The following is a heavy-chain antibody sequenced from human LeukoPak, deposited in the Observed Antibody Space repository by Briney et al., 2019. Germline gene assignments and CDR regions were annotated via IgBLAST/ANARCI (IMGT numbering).Heavy chain of an antibody. V-gene: IGHV4-59*01. CDR1: GGSISGYY. CDR3: VRSKSGTYGWFDP. J-gene: IGHJ5*02. CDR2: IYYTGNT. Sequence: SETLSLTCTVSGGSISGYYWSWIRQPPGEGLEWIGFIYYTGNTDYNPSLKSRLTISVDTSKNQFSLKVSSVTAADTAVYYCVRSKSGTYGWFDPWGQGTLVTVSS. D-gene: IGHD4-17*01.